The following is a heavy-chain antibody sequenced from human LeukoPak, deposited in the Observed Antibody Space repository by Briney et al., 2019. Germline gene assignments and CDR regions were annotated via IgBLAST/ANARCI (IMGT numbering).Heavy chain of an antibody. CDR1: GYTFTNYG. Sequence: ASVKVSCKASGYTFTNYGIAWVRQAPGQGLEWVGWISVYNGNTNYAEKLQGRVNVTTDRSTSTAYMELRSLRSDDTAVYYCARDFGAPPYSATRGYYMDVWGKGTTVTVSS. CDR2: ISVYNGNT. V-gene: IGHV1-18*01. D-gene: IGHD1-26*01. J-gene: IGHJ6*03. CDR3: ARDFGAPPYSATRGYYMDV.